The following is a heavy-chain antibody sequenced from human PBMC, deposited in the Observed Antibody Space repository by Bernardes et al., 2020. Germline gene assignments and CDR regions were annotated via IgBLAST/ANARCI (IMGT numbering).Heavy chain of an antibody. CDR2: INHRGDT. D-gene: IGHD3-10*01. J-gene: IGHJ6*03. V-gene: IGHV4-34*01. CDR3: ARGGSGRGYYYYMDV. Sequence: GEGLPWIGEINHRGDTYYNPSLTGRVSVSVNTSKKQVSLRLNSVTGADTAVYYCARGGSGRGYYYYMDVWGRGTTVTVSS.